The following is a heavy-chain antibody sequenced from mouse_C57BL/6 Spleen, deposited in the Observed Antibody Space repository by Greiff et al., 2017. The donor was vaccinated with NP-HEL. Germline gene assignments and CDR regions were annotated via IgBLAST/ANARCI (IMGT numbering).Heavy chain of an antibody. V-gene: IGHV1-22*01. J-gene: IGHJ3*01. Sequence: EVQLQESGPELVKPGASVKMSCKASGYTFTDYNMHWVKQSHGKSLEWIGYINPNHGGTSYNQKFNGKATLTVNKSSSTAYMELRSLTSEESAVYYWATGGYYGTWFAYWGQGTLVTVSA. D-gene: IGHD2-3*01. CDR1: GYTFTDYN. CDR3: ATGGYYGTWFAY. CDR2: INPNHGGT.